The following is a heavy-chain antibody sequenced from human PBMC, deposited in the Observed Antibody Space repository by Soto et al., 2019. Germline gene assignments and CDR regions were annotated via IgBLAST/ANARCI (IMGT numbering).Heavy chain of an antibody. CDR3: ARELLFYDSDGFSWDDAFDI. D-gene: IGHD3-22*01. J-gene: IGHJ3*02. CDR2: IYQSGST. V-gene: IGHV4-30-2*01. CDR1: GGPLSSSAYS. Sequence: LSLTCAVSGGPLSSSAYSWSWIRQPPGKGLEWIGFIYQSGSTYYNPSLKSRVTMSLDRPKNQFSLKLSSVTAADTAVYYCARELLFYDSDGFSWDDAFDIWGQGTMVTVS.